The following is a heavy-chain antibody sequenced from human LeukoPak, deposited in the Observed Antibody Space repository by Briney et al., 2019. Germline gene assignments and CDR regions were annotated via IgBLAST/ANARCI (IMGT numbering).Heavy chain of an antibody. CDR2: INHSGST. J-gene: IGHJ4*02. D-gene: IGHD3-22*01. CDR1: GGSFSGYY. V-gene: IGHV4-34*01. CDR3: ARGFYDSSGLLTYYFDY. Sequence: SETLSLTCAVYGGSFSGYYWSWIRQPPGKGLEWIGEINHSGSTNYNPSLKSRVTISVDTSKNQFSLKLSSVTAADTAVYYCARGFYDSSGLLTYYFDYWGQGTLVTVSS.